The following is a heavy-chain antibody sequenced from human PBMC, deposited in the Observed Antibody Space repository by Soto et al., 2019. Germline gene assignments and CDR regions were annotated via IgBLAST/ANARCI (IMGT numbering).Heavy chain of an antibody. Sequence: QLVESGGGLVQPGRSLRLSCAASGFMFDDYAMHWVRQTPGKGLEWVSSLSWNSGSIAYADSVKGRFTISRDNAKNSLYLQMNSLRAEDTALYYCAKDSVKVSDWPVHGMDVWGQGTTVTVSS. CDR2: LSWNSGSI. J-gene: IGHJ6*02. CDR1: GFMFDDYA. CDR3: AKDSVKVSDWPVHGMDV. D-gene: IGHD3-9*01. V-gene: IGHV3-9*01.